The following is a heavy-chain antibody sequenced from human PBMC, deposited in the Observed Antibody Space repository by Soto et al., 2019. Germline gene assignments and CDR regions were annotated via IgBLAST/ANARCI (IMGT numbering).Heavy chain of an antibody. V-gene: IGHV4-4*07. CDR1: GASVNSYS. D-gene: IGHD5-12*01. J-gene: IGHJ6*02. CDR3: AKDREEGYNFYYGMDV. CDR2: IYTSAST. Sequence: QVHLQESGPGLVKPSETLSLTCSVSGASVNSYSWSWIRQSAGKGLEWIGRIYTSASTNYSPSFKGRVTLSVDTSENQFFLKLTSVAAADTAIYYCAKDREEGYNFYYGMDVWGQGATVTVSS.